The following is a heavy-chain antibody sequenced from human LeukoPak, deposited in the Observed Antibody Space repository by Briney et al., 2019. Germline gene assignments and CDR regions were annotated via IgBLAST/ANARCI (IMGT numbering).Heavy chain of an antibody. J-gene: IGHJ6*03. CDR2: IYYSGST. Sequence: MPSETLSLTCTVSGGSISSSGYYWGWIRQPPGKGLEWIGSIYYSGSTYYNPSLKSRVTISVDTSKEQFSLKLSSVTAADTAVYYCARENRALYDFWSGPYSYYYMDVWGKGTTVTVSS. D-gene: IGHD3-3*01. V-gene: IGHV4-39*07. CDR1: GGSISSSGYY. CDR3: ARENRALYDFWSGPYSYYYMDV.